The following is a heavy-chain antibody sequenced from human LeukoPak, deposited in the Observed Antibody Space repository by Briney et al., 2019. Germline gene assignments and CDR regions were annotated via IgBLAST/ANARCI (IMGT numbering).Heavy chain of an antibody. Sequence: SVKVSCKASGGTFSSYAISWVRQAPGQGLEWMGGVIPIFGTANYVQKFQGRVTITTDESTSTAYMELYSLISDDTAVYYCARGDWLSESSGYWGQGTLVTVSS. D-gene: IGHD3-22*01. CDR2: VIPIFGTA. V-gene: IGHV1-69*05. J-gene: IGHJ4*02. CDR1: GGTFSSYA. CDR3: ARGDWLSESSGY.